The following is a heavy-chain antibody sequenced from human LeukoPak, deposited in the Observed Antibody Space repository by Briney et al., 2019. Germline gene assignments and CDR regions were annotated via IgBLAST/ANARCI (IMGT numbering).Heavy chain of an antibody. CDR2: ITTSSSYT. D-gene: IGHD1-26*01. CDR3: ARDHEW. J-gene: IGHJ1*01. Sequence: GGSLRLSCEASGFSFSNYNMDWVRQTPGKGLEWISSITTSSSYTFYADSVKGRFTISRDNAKNSLYLQMNSLRGEDTAIYYCARDHEWGGQGTLVTVSS. V-gene: IGHV3-21*01. CDR1: GFSFSNYN.